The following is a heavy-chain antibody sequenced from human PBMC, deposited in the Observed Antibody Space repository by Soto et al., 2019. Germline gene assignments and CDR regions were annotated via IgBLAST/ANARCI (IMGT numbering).Heavy chain of an antibody. D-gene: IGHD3-10*01. V-gene: IGHV4-59*01. CDR3: ARDVVRGVQDY. J-gene: IGHJ4*02. Sequence: QVQLQESGPGLVKPSETLSLTCTVSGGSISSYYWSWIRQPPGKGLEWIGYIYYSGSTNYNPSLKSRVTISVDTSKNQFSLKLSSVTAADTAVYYCARDVVRGVQDYWGQGTLVTVSS. CDR1: GGSISSYY. CDR2: IYYSGST.